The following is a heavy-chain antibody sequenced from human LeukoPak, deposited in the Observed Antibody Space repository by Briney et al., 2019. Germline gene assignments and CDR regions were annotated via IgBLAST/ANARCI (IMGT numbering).Heavy chain of an antibody. CDR3: AKDAQRGFDYSNSLEY. CDR2: IWSDGTNK. J-gene: IGHJ4*02. V-gene: IGHV3-33*06. CDR1: GFTFSHFG. Sequence: PGGSMRLSCAASGFTFSHFGFHWVRQAPGMGLEWVAVIWSDGTNKYYGDSVKGRFIIQRDDSQKTVYLQMNRLRAEDTAIYYCAKDAQRGFDYSNSLEYWGQGSLVTVSS. D-gene: IGHD4-11*01.